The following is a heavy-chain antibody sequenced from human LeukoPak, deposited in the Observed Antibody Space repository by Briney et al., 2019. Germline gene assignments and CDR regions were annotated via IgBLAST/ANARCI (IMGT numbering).Heavy chain of an antibody. J-gene: IGHJ4*02. CDR3: AKRDY. V-gene: IGHV3-30*04. Sequence: GGSLRLSCAASGFSFRSYAMHWVRQAPGEGPEWVAVISNDGNNMYFVDPVKGRFTISRDNSKNTLYLQMNSLRGEDTAVYYCAKRDYWGQGTLVTVSS. CDR1: GFSFRSYA. CDR2: ISNDGNNM.